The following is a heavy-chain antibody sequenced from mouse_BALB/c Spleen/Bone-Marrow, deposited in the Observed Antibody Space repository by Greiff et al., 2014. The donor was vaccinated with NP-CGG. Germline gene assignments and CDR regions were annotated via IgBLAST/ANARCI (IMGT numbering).Heavy chain of an antibody. J-gene: IGHJ3*01. D-gene: IGHD2-4*01. Sequence: VQLKESGGGLVKSGGSLKLSCAASGFTFNSYGMSWGRPTPEKRLGGGATISGGGSYTFYPDSVKGRFTISRDNAKNNLYLQLSSLRSEDTALYYCARHAYYDQTEVSFVYWGQGTPVTVSA. CDR3: ARHAYYDQTEVSFVY. CDR2: ISGGGSYT. CDR1: GFTFNSYG. V-gene: IGHV5-9-2*01.